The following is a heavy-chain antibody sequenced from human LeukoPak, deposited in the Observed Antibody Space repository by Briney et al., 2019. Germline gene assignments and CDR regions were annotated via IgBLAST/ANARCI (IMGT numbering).Heavy chain of an antibody. CDR2: INTNTGNP. CDR3: ARDYNSASAY. J-gene: IGHJ4*02. D-gene: IGHD2/OR15-2a*01. Sequence: ASVKVSCKASGYTFTRYTMTWVRQAPGQGLERMGWINTNTGNPTYAQGFTGRFVFSLDTSVSTAYLQISSLKAEDSGVYYCARDYNSASAYWGQGTLVTVSS. CDR1: GYTFTRYT. V-gene: IGHV7-4-1*02.